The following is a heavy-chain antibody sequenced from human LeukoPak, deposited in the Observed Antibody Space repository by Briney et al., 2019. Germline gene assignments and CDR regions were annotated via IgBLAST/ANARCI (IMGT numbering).Heavy chain of an antibody. J-gene: IGHJ6*03. D-gene: IGHD2-2*01. CDR1: GFTFSSYA. CDR3: ARGGIVVVPAFYMDV. CDR2: ISYDGSNK. Sequence: GGSLRLSCAASGFTFSSYAMHWVRQAPGKGLEWVAVISYDGSNKYYADSVKGRFTISRDNSKNTLYLQMNSLRAEDTAVYYCARGGIVVVPAFYMDVWGKGTTVTVSS. V-gene: IGHV3-30-3*01.